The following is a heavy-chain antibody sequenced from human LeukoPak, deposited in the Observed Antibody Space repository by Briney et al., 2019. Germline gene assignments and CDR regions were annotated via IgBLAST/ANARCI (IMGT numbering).Heavy chain of an antibody. D-gene: IGHD5-18*01. V-gene: IGHV1-24*01. CDR2: SDPEDGEA. CDR1: GYTLTELS. CDR3: AAGRLYSLIDF. Sequence: ASVKLSCKVSGYTLTELSMHWVRQTPEKGLEWMGGSDPEDGEAIYAEKFQDRVIMTEDTSTDTAYMELSSLKSADTAVYYCAAGRLYSLIDFWGQGTLVAVSS. J-gene: IGHJ4*02.